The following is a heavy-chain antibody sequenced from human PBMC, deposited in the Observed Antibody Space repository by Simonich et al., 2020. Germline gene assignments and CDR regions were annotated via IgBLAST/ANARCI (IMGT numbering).Heavy chain of an antibody. V-gene: IGHV3-30*07. CDR2: ISYDGSNK. CDR1: GFTFSSYA. CDR3: ARDLPLGYCSGGSCYSGAFDI. D-gene: IGHD2-15*01. J-gene: IGHJ3*02. Sequence: VQLVESGGGLVQPGGSPRLSCAASGFTFSSYAMHWVRQAPGKGLEWVAVISYDGSNKYYADSVKGRFTISRDNSKNTLYLQMNSLRAEDAAVYYCARDLPLGYCSGGSCYSGAFDIWGQGTMVTVSS.